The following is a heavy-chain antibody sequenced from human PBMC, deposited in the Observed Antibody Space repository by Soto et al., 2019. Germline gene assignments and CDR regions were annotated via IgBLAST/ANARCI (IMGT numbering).Heavy chain of an antibody. V-gene: IGHV1-18*01. CDR3: ARDRAPYCTNGVCYTSVTFFGFSAAFDY. D-gene: IGHD2-8*01. Sequence: GRGLEWMGWISAYNGNTNYAQKLQGRVTMTTDTSTSTAYMELRSLRSGDTAVYYCARDRAPYCTNGVCYTSVTFFGFSAAFDYWGQGTLVTVSS. J-gene: IGHJ4*02. CDR2: ISAYNGNT.